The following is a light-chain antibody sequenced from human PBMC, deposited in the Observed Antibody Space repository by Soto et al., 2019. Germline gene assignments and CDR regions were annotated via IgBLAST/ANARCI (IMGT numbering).Light chain of an antibody. V-gene: IGLV2-14*01. Sequence: QSALTQPASVSGSPGQSITISCTGTSRDVGGYNYVSWYQQHPGKAPKLMIYEVSNRPSGVSNRFSGSKSGNTASLTISGLQAEDEADYYCRSYTSSSTPYVFGTGTKVTVL. CDR2: EVS. J-gene: IGLJ1*01. CDR1: SRDVGGYNY. CDR3: RSYTSSSTPYV.